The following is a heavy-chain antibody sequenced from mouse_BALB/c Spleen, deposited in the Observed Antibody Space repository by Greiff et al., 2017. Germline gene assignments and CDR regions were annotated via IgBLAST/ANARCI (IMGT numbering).Heavy chain of an antibody. CDR3: ARLAGNCHFDY. CDR1: GYTFTDYA. D-gene: IGHD2-1*01. J-gene: IGHJ2*01. V-gene: IGHV1S137*01. Sequence: QVHVKQSGAELVRPGVSVKISCKGSGYTFTDYAMHWVKQSHAKSLEWIGVISTYYGDASYNQKFKGKATMTVDKSSSTAYMELARLTSEDSAIYYCARLAGNCHFDYWGQGTTLTVSS. CDR2: ISTYYGDA.